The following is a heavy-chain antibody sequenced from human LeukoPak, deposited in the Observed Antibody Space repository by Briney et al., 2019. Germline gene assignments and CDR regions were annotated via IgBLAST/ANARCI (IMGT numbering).Heavy chain of an antibody. V-gene: IGHV4-59*08. CDR3: ARASNWFDP. J-gene: IGHJ5*02. CDR2: IYYSGST. CDR1: GGSINSFY. Sequence: NPSETLSLTCTVSGGSINSFYWSWIRQPPGKGLEWIGYIYYSGSTYYNPSLKSRVTISVDTPKNQFSLKLSSVTAADTAVYYCARASNWFDPWGQGTLVTVSS.